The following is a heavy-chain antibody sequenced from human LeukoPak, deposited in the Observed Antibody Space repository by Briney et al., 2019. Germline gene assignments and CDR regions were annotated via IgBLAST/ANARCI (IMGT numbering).Heavy chain of an antibody. CDR2: IYTSGST. CDR3: AREIWSQLGYYYYGMDV. D-gene: IGHD1-1*01. CDR1: GGSISSYS. Sequence: SETLSLTCTVSGGSISSYSWNWIRQPAGKGLEWIGRIYTSGSTNYNPSLKSRVTISLDTSKNQFSLKLSSVTAADTAVYYCAREIWSQLGYYYYGMDVWGQGTTVTVSS. J-gene: IGHJ6*02. V-gene: IGHV4-4*07.